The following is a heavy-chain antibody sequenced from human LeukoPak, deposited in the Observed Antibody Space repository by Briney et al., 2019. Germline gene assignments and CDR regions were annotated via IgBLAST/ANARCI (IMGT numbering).Heavy chain of an antibody. CDR1: GGSISNYY. J-gene: IGHJ4*02. CDR3: ARDANPSGDYVYHY. CDR2: IYYSGST. V-gene: IGHV4-59*01. D-gene: IGHD4-17*01. Sequence: PSETLSLTCTVSGGSISNYYWSWIRQPPGKGLEWIGYIYYSGSTNYNPSLKRRVTISVDTSKNLFSLNLSSVTAADTAVYYCARDANPSGDYVYHYWGQGALVTVSS.